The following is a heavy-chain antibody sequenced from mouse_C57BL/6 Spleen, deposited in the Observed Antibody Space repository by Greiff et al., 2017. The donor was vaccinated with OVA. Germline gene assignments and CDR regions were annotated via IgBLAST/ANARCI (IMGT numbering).Heavy chain of an antibody. CDR2: IWRGGST. CDR1: GFSLTSYG. J-gene: IGHJ1*03. D-gene: IGHD1-1*01. Sequence: QVQLQQSGPGLVQPSQSLSITCTVSGFSLTSYGVHWVRQSPGKGLEWLGVIWRGGSTDYNAAFMSRLSITKENSTSQGFFKKNSLKADDTAIYYCAKPLYGSSYWYFEVWGTGTTVTVSS. CDR3: AKPLYGSSYWYFEV. V-gene: IGHV2-5*01.